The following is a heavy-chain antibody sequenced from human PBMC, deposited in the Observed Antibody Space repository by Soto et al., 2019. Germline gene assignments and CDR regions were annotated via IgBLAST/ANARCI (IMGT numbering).Heavy chain of an antibody. CDR2: INPNSGGT. Sequence: ASVKVSCKVSGYTFTGYYMHWVRQAPGQGLEWMGWINPNSGGTNYAQKFQGRVTMTRDTSISTAYMELSRLRSDDTAVYYCARDDVVVVAATLLHYYYGMDVWGQGTTVTVSS. V-gene: IGHV1-2*02. J-gene: IGHJ6*02. CDR1: GYTFTGYY. CDR3: ARDDVVVVAATLLHYYYGMDV. D-gene: IGHD2-15*01.